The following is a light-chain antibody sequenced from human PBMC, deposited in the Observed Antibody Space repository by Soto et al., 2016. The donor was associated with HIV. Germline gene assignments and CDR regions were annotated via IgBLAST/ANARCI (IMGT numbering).Light chain of an antibody. J-gene: IGLJ1*01. CDR3: QVWDSEV. Sequence: SYLLTQPTSVSVAPGETAKITCGGDNIRSKSVHWYQQKPGQAPVLVVYDDADRPSGIPERFSGSNSGNTATLTISRVEAGDEADYYCQVWDSEVFGTGTKVTVL. CDR2: DDA. CDR1: NIRSKS. V-gene: IGLV3-21*02.